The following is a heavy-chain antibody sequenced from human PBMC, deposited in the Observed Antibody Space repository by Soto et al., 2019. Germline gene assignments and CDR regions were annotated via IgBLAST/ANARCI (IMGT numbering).Heavy chain of an antibody. Sequence: ASVKVSCKASGYTFTSYGISWVRQAPGQGLEWMGWISAYNGNTNYAQKLQGRVTMTTDTSTSTAYMELRSLRSDDTAVYYCARARGDCTNGVCYEQRAWFDPWGKGPLVTVSS. CDR3: ARARGDCTNGVCYEQRAWFDP. J-gene: IGHJ5*02. V-gene: IGHV1-18*04. CDR2: ISAYNGNT. CDR1: GYTFTSYG. D-gene: IGHD2-8*01.